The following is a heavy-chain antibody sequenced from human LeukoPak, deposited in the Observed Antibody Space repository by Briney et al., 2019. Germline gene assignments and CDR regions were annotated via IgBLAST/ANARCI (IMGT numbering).Heavy chain of an antibody. Sequence: GGSLRLSCAASGFTFSTYAIHWVRQAPGKGLEWLAIISSDGSNKYYGDSVKGRFTVSRDNSKNTLYLQMNSLRPEDTAVYYCARTGDCSSTSCYLPFDYWGQGTLVTVSS. D-gene: IGHD2-2*01. V-gene: IGHV3-30*04. CDR3: ARTGDCSSTSCYLPFDY. J-gene: IGHJ4*02. CDR2: ISSDGSNK. CDR1: GFTFSTYA.